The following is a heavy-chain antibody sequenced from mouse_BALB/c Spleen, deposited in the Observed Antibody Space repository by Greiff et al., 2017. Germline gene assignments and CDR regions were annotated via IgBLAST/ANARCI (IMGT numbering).Heavy chain of an antibody. CDR3: AREAGKVSMDY. CDR1: GFTFSDYY. J-gene: IGHJ4*01. CDR2: ISDGGSYT. V-gene: IGHV5-4*02. Sequence: EVQGVESGGGLVKPGGSLKLSCAASGFTFSDYYMYWVRQTPEKRLEWVATISDGGSYTYYPDSVKGRFTISRDNAKNNLYLQMSSLKSEDTAMYYCAREAGKVSMDYWGQGTSVTVSS.